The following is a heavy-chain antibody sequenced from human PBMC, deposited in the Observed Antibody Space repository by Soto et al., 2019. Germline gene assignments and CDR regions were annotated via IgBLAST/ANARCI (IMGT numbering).Heavy chain of an antibody. CDR3: ARDGVATEGIAAAGTTHYYYMDV. CDR1: GGSFSGYY. Sequence: SETLSLTCAVYGGSFSGYYWSWIRQPPGKGLEWIGEINHSGSTNYNPSLKSRVTISVDTSKNQFSLKLSSVTAADTAVYCCARDGVATEGIAAAGTTHYYYMDVRGKGTTVTVSS. V-gene: IGHV4-34*01. J-gene: IGHJ6*03. D-gene: IGHD6-13*01. CDR2: INHSGST.